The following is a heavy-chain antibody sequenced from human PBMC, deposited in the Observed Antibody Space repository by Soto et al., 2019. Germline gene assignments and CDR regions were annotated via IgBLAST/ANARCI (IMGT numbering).Heavy chain of an antibody. CDR1: GFTFSSYG. CDR2: ISSSSTDI. Sequence: PGGSLSLSCAASGFTFSSYGMNWVRQAPGKGLEWVSSISSSSTDIYYADSVKGRFTISRDNAKNSLFLQMNSLRAEDTAVYYCARAGIVAAGTPRSYYYGLDVWGQGTTVTVSS. J-gene: IGHJ6*02. V-gene: IGHV3-21*01. CDR3: ARAGIVAAGTPRSYYYGLDV. D-gene: IGHD6-13*01.